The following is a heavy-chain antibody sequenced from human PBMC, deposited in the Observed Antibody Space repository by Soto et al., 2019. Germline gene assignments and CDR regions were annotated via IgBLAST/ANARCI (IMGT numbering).Heavy chain of an antibody. Sequence: QVQLVESGGGVVQPGRSLRLSCAASGFSFSISPMHWVRQAPGKGPEWVALIGYDGTNKFYADSVKGRVTISRDNSKSTLYLQVDRLRADGAAVYYRARDPGTSVGKILAFNYCCSWAQGTLV. CDR3: ARDPGTSVGKILAFNYCCS. J-gene: IGHJ5*02. V-gene: IGHV3-30-3*01. CDR1: GFSFSISP. CDR2: IGYDGTNK. D-gene: IGHD1-7*01.